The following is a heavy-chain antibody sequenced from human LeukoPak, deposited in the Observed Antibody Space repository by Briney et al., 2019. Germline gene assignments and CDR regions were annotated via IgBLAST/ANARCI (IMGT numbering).Heavy chain of an antibody. CDR3: GLPPIPGDDVFDI. V-gene: IGHV3-23*01. J-gene: IGHJ3*02. CDR2: ISGSGGST. D-gene: IGHD5-18*01. CDR1: GFTFSSYA. Sequence: GGSLRLSCAASGFTFSSYAMSWVRQAPGKGLEWVSAISGSGGSTYYADSVKGRFTISRDNSKNTLYLQMNSLRAEDTAVYYCGLPPIPGDDVFDIGAKGKRVTVSS.